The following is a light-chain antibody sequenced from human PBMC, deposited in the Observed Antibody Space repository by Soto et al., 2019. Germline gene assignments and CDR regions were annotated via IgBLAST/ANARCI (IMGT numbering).Light chain of an antibody. CDR3: QQYHNWPPET. V-gene: IGKV3-15*01. J-gene: IGKJ3*01. CDR2: GAS. Sequence: EIVMTQSPATLSVSPGERATLSCRASQSVSNNLAWYQQKPGQAPRILIYGASTRATGIPARFSGSGSGTEFTLTISSLQTEDFAVYYCQQYHNWPPETFGPGTIVDIK. CDR1: QSVSNN.